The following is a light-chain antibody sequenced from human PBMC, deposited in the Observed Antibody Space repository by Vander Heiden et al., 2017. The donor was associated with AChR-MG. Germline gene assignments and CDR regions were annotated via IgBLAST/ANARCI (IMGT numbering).Light chain of an antibody. CDR1: SSDVGGYDS. Sequence: QPALTQPRSVSVSPGQSVTISCTGTSSDVGGYDSVSWYQQHPGKAPKLMIYDVTKRPSGVPDRFSGSRSGNTASLTISGLHADDETDYYCCSYAGSYSWVFGGGTKVTVL. CDR3: CSYAGSYSWV. CDR2: DVT. V-gene: IGLV2-11*01. J-gene: IGLJ3*02.